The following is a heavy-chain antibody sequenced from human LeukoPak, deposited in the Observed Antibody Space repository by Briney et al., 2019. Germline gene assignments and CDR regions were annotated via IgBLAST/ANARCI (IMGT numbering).Heavy chain of an antibody. Sequence: PGGSLRLSCAASGFTFSSYSMNWVRQAPGKGLEWVSSISSSSSYIYYADSVKGRFTISRDNAKNSLYLQMNSLRAEDTAVYYRARDHIAVAGDFDYWGQGTLVTVSS. J-gene: IGHJ4*02. CDR3: ARDHIAVAGDFDY. D-gene: IGHD6-19*01. CDR2: ISSSSSYI. CDR1: GFTFSSYS. V-gene: IGHV3-21*01.